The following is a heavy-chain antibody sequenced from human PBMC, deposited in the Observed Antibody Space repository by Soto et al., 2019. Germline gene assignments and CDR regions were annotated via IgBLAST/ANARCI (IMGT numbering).Heavy chain of an antibody. D-gene: IGHD2-15*01. Sequence: QVELVESGGGVVQPGRSLRLSCAASGFTFTTYALHWVRQAPGKGLEWVAIIFRDGKTKIYADSVKGRFTVSRDNSNNTLFLQLDSLSAEDTAVYYCAKEVAGPGLSYFESWGQGTLVTVSS. CDR1: GFTFTTYA. V-gene: IGHV3-30*18. J-gene: IGHJ4*02. CDR2: IFRDGKTK. CDR3: AKEVAGPGLSYFES.